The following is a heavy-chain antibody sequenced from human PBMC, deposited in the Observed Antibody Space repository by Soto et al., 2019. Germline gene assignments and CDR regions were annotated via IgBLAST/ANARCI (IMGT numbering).Heavy chain of an antibody. CDR1: GGSISSYY. CDR2: IYYSGST. Sequence: SETLSLTCTVSGGSISSYYWSWIRQPPGKGLEWIGYIYYSGSTNYNPSLKSRVTISVDTSKNQFSLKLSSVTAADTAVYYCARSRPLHGLELRNTNYGMGVWGQGTTVTVSS. V-gene: IGHV4-59*01. J-gene: IGHJ6*02. CDR3: ARSRPLHGLELRNTNYGMGV. D-gene: IGHD1-7*01.